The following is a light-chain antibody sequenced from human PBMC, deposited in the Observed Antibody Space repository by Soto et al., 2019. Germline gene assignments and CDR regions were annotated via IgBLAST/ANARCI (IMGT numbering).Light chain of an antibody. CDR2: DAS. CDR1: QILRSR. V-gene: IGKV3-15*01. CDR3: QQYNNWPQT. J-gene: IGKJ1*01. Sequence: ETTMTQSPDTLCVSPGERAHLSRRARQILRSRLAWYQQKPGQAPRLPIYDASTRATGIPARFSGSGSGTDFTLSISGLQSEDFAVYYCQQYNNWPQTFGQGTKVDIK.